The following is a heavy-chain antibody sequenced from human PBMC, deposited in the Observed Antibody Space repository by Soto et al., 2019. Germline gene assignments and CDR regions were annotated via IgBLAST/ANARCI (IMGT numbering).Heavy chain of an antibody. D-gene: IGHD2-15*01. CDR1: GYTFTSYD. V-gene: IGHV1-8*01. CDR2: MNPNSGNT. J-gene: IGHJ4*02. Sequence: QVQLVQSGAEVKKPGASVKVSWKASGYTFTSYDINWVRQATGQGLESMGWMNPNSGNTAYAQKFQGRVTMTRNTSISTAYMELSSLRSEDTAVYYCARGNEYGGNFDYWGQGTLVTVSS. CDR3: ARGNEYGGNFDY.